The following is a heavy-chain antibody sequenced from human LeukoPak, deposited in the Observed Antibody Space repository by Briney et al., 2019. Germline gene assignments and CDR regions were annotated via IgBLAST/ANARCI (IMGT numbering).Heavy chain of an antibody. D-gene: IGHD6-19*01. V-gene: IGHV4-39*07. CDR1: GGSISSGSYY. CDR3: ARGDNSGWTNFDY. CDR2: IIYTGST. Sequence: SQTLSLTCTVSGGSISSGSYYWSWIRQPPGKGLEWIGSIIYTGSTYYNPSLKSRVTISVDTSKNQFSLKLSSVTAADTAMYYCARGDNSGWTNFDYWGQGTLVTVSS. J-gene: IGHJ4*02.